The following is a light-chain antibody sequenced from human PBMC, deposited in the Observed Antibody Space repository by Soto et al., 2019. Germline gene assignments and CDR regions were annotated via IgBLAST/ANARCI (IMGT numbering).Light chain of an antibody. CDR2: AAS. CDR3: QQSGDTPHWT. CDR1: QTIKKY. V-gene: IGKV1-39*01. Sequence: DIQMIQSPSSLSACVGDRVIITCVAIQTIKKYLNWYQYKPGKVGKLLMYAASSLQSGVPSRFSGSRAGTEFTLTITSLQPEDFATYYCQQSGDTPHWTFGQGTKVDIK. J-gene: IGKJ1*01.